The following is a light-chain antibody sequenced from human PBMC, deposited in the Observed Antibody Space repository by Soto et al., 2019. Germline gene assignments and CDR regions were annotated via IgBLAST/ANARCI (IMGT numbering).Light chain of an antibody. CDR3: QQYADWPTT. Sequence: EIVMTQSPATLSVSPWERATLSCRASQSVGATVAWYHQRPGQAPRLLISGASTRATGVPARVSASGSGTAFTLTITSLQSDDFGVYYCQQYADWPTTFGQGTKVDIK. CDR1: QSVGAT. J-gene: IGKJ1*01. V-gene: IGKV3-15*01. CDR2: GAS.